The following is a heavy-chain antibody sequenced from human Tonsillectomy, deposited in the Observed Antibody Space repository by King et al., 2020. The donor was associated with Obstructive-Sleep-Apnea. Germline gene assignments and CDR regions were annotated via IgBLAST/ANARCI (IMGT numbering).Heavy chain of an antibody. CDR2: IRSKAYGGTT. CDR3: TRWRSAYCSSTSCNNWFDP. J-gene: IGHJ5*02. V-gene: IGHV3-49*03. CDR1: GFTFGDYA. Sequence: QLVQSGGGLVQPARSLRLSCTASGFTFGDYAMSWFRQAPGKGLEWVGFIRSKAYGGTTEYAASVKGRFTISRDDSKSIAYLQMNSLKTEDTAVYYCTRWRSAYCSSTSCNNWFDPWGQGTLVTVSS. D-gene: IGHD2-2*01.